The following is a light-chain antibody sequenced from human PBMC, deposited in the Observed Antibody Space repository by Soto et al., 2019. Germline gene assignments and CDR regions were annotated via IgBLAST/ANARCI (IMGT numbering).Light chain of an antibody. CDR1: KNDIGVYDF. J-gene: IGLJ1*01. Sequence: QSALTQPPSASGSPGQSVTISCTGTKNDIGVYDFVSWYQHHPGKAPRLILYEVVQRPSGVPDRFSGSKSGNTASLTVSGLPAADEADYFCKSYAGSNTYVFGSGTKVTVL. CDR3: KSYAGSNTYV. V-gene: IGLV2-8*01. CDR2: EVV.